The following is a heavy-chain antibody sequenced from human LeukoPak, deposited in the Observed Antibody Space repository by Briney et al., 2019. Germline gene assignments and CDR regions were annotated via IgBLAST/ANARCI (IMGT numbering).Heavy chain of an antibody. CDR2: INHSGNT. V-gene: IGHV4-34*01. D-gene: IGHD3-9*01. J-gene: IGHJ4*02. CDR3: ARDTRDFDDY. CDR1: GGSFSGYY. Sequence: PSETLSLTCAVYGGSFSGYYWSWIRQPPGKGLEWIGEINHSGNTNYNPSLKSRVTISVDTSKNQFSLKLSSVTAADTAVYYCARDTRDFDDYWGQGTLVTVSS.